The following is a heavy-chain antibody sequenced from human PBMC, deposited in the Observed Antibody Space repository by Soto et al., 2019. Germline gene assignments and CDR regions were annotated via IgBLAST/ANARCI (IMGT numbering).Heavy chain of an antibody. D-gene: IGHD6-25*01. V-gene: IGHV3-21*01. CDR3: ARDQAAIGYYYDYYCMDV. Sequence: VQLVESGGGVVQPGRSLRLSCAASGFTFSSYAMHWVRQAPGKGLEWVSSISSSSSYIYYADSVKGRFTISRDNAKNSLYQQMNSLRAEDTAVYYCARDQAAIGYYYDYYCMDVWGQGTTVTFSS. CDR2: ISSSSSYI. J-gene: IGHJ6*02. CDR1: GFTFSSYA.